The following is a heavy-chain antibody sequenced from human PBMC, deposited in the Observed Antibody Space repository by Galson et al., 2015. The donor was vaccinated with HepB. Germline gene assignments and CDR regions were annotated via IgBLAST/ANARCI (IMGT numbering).Heavy chain of an antibody. CDR2: INFGDGNT. CDR3: VKSGLWGSYRYGYFGN. Sequence: SLRLSCAASGFTFTNYAMKWVRQAPGKGLEWVSGINFGDGNTYYADSVKGRFTISRDNSTNTLYLQMNSLRAEDTAIYYCVKSGLWGSYRYGYFGNWGQGTLVTVSS. J-gene: IGHJ4*02. CDR1: GFTFTNYA. V-gene: IGHV3-23*01. D-gene: IGHD3-16*02.